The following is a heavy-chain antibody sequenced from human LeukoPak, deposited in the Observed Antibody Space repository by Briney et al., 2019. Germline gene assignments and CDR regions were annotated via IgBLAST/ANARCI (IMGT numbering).Heavy chain of an antibody. D-gene: IGHD3-10*01. Sequence: GGSLRLSCAASGFTFSRYSMNWVRQAPGKGLEWVSYISSSSSTKHYADSVKGRFTISRDNAKNSLYLQMNSLRDEGTAVYYCARVTSGATMDFDYWGQGTLVTVSS. CDR3: ARVTSGATMDFDY. CDR2: ISSSSSTK. V-gene: IGHV3-48*02. CDR1: GFTFSRYS. J-gene: IGHJ4*02.